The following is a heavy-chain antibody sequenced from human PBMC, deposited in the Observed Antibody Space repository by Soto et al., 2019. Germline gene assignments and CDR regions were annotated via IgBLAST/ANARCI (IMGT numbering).Heavy chain of an antibody. CDR2: IIPIFGTA. Sequence: SVKVSCKASGGTFSSYAISWVRQAPGQGLEWMGGIIPIFGTANYAQKFQGRVTITADESTSTAYMELSSLRSEDTAVYYCAGDRVRYYYDSSGYSSFDYWGQGTLVTVSS. CDR1: GGTFSSYA. J-gene: IGHJ4*02. D-gene: IGHD3-22*01. V-gene: IGHV1-69*13. CDR3: AGDRVRYYYDSSGYSSFDY.